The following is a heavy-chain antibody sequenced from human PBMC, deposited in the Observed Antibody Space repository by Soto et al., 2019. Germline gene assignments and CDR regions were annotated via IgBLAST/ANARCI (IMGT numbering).Heavy chain of an antibody. CDR2: IIPIFGTA. CDR3: ARDLSEYSSSSDENWFDP. J-gene: IGHJ5*02. V-gene: IGHV1-69*01. D-gene: IGHD6-6*01. Sequence: QVQLVQSGAEVKKPGSSVKVSCKASGGTFSSYAISWVRQAPGQGLEWMGGIIPIFGTANYAQKFQGRVTITADESTSTAYIELSSLRSEDTAVYYCARDLSEYSSSSDENWFDPWGQGTLFTVSS. CDR1: GGTFSSYA.